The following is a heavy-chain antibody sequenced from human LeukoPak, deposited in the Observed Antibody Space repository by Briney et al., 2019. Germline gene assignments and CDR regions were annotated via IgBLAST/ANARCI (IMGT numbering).Heavy chain of an antibody. CDR2: INSDGTNT. V-gene: IGHV3-74*01. CDR3: AIDRTGTVTTFDY. CDR1: VFTFSSNW. D-gene: IGHD4-17*01. J-gene: IGHJ4*02. Sequence: GGSLRLSCAASVFTFSSNWMYWLRQAPGKGLVWVSRINSDGTNTNYADSVKGRFTISRDNAKNTLYLQMNSLRAEDTAVYYCAIDRTGTVTTFDYWGQGTLVTVSS.